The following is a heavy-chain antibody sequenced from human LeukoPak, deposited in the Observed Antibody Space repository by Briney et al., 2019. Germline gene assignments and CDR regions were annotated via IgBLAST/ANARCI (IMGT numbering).Heavy chain of an antibody. D-gene: IGHD4-17*01. V-gene: IGHV3-11*01. CDR1: GFIFSDFY. CDR2: ISSSGSTT. J-gene: IGHJ4*02. CDR3: ARDRGDYGDYVFDY. Sequence: GGSLRLSYAASGFIFSDFYMSWIRQAPGKGLEWVSYISSSGSTTYYADSVKGRFTISRDNAKNSLYLQINSLRAEDTAVYYCARDRGDYGDYVFDYWGQGTLVTVSS.